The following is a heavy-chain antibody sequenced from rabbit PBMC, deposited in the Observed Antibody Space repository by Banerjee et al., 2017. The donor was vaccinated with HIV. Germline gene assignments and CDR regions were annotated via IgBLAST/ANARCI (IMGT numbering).Heavy chain of an antibody. CDR1: GFSFRNKYV. CDR2: IYSSNGDK. J-gene: IGHJ4*01. D-gene: IGHD4-1*01. CDR3: ARDLAGVIGWNFNF. Sequence: QSLEESGGDLVKPGGSLTLTCTASGFSFRNKYVMCWVRQAPGKGLELIACIYSSNGDKWYASWVNGRFTISRSTSLNTVDLKMTSLTVADTATYFCARDLAGVIGWNFNFWGPGTLVTVS. V-gene: IGHV1S43*01.